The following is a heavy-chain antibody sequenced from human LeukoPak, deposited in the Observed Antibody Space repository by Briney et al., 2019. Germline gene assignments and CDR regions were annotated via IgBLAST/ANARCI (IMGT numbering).Heavy chain of an antibody. J-gene: IGHJ3*02. CDR1: GFTFSSYA. CDR3: ARALGVDDAFDI. V-gene: IGHV3-30-3*01. CDR2: ISYDGSNK. Sequence: GGSPRLSCAASGFTFSSYAMHWVRQAPGKGLEWVAVISYDGSNKYYADSVKGRFTISRDNSKNTLYLQMNSLRAEDAAVYYCARALGVDDAFDIWGQGTMVTVSS. D-gene: IGHD3-16*01.